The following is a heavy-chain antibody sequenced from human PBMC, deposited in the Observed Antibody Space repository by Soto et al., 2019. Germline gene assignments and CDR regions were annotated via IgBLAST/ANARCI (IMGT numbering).Heavy chain of an antibody. Sequence: ASVKVSCTASGYTFTSYGISWVRQAPGQGLEWMGWISAYNGNTNYAQKLQGRVTMTTDTSTSTAYMELRSLRSDDTAVYYCARTGVLRYFDWSAPPFDAFDIWGQGTMVTVSS. CDR3: ARTGVLRYFDWSAPPFDAFDI. CDR2: ISAYNGNT. J-gene: IGHJ3*02. CDR1: GYTFTSYG. D-gene: IGHD3-9*01. V-gene: IGHV1-18*01.